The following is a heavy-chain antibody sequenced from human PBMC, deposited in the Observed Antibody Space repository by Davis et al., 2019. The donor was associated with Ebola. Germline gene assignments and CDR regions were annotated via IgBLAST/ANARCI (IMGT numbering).Heavy chain of an antibody. CDR1: GFTVSSNY. J-gene: IGHJ6*04. CDR3: AKEQWLVHDGDDYYYYYGMDV. Sequence: GESLKISCAASGFTVSSNYMSWVRQAPGKGLEWVSVIYSGGSTYYADSVKGRFTISRDNSKKTMYLQMNSLRAEDTAVYYCAKEQWLVHDGDDYYYYYGMDVWGKGTTVTVSS. D-gene: IGHD6-19*01. V-gene: IGHV3-53*01. CDR2: IYSGGST.